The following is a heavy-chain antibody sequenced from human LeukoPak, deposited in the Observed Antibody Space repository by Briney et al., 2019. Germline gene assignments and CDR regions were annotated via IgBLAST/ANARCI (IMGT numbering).Heavy chain of an antibody. V-gene: IGHV1-69*05. CDR3: ARGVEMASDDAFDI. CDR2: IIPIFGTA. J-gene: IGHJ3*02. CDR1: GGTFSSYA. D-gene: IGHD5-24*01. Sequence: PEASVKVSCKASGGTFSSYAISWVRQAPGQGLEWMGGIIPIFGTANYAQKFQGRVTITTDESTSTAYMEPSSLRSEDTAVYYCARGVEMASDDAFDIWGQGTMVTVSS.